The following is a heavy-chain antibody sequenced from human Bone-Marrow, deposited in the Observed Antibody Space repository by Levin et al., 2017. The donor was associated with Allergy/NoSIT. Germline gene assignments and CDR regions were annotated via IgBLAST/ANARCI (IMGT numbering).Heavy chain of an antibody. V-gene: IGHV5-51*01. CDR1: GYSFTSYW. J-gene: IGHJ3*02. CDR3: ARPPTLNYNDAFDI. Sequence: EASVKVSCKGSGYSFTSYWIGWVRQMPGKGLEWMGIIYPGDSDTRYSPSFQGQVTISADKSISTAYLQWSSLKASDTAMYYCARPPTLNYNDAFDIWGQGTMVTVSS. CDR2: IYPGDSDT. D-gene: IGHD5-24*01.